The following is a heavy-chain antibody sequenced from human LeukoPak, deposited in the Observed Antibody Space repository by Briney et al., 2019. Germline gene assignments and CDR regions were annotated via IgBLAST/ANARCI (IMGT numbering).Heavy chain of an antibody. J-gene: IGHJ6*03. D-gene: IGHD3-3*01. Sequence: GGSPRLSCAASGFTFSSYWMSWVRQAPGKGLEWVANIKQDGSEKYYVDSVKGRFTISRDNAKNSLYLQMNSLRAEDTAVYYCASGYNYDFWSGYYNYYYYMDVWGKGTTVTVSS. CDR1: GFTFSSYW. V-gene: IGHV3-7*01. CDR2: IKQDGSEK. CDR3: ASGYNYDFWSGYYNYYYYMDV.